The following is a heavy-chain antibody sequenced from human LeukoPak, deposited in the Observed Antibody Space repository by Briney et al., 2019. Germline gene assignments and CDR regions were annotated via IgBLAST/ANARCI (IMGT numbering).Heavy chain of an antibody. J-gene: IGHJ6*03. CDR1: GFTFSDYY. CDR2: ISSSGSTI. V-gene: IGHV3-11*01. CDR3: ARDRRAGDYGDYVHYYYYMDV. D-gene: IGHD4-17*01. Sequence: PGGSLRLSCAASGFTFSDYYMSWIRQAPGKGLEWVPYISSSGSTIYYADSVKGRFTISRDNAKNSLYLQMNSLRAEDTAVYYCARDRRAGDYGDYVHYYYYMDVWGKGTTVTISS.